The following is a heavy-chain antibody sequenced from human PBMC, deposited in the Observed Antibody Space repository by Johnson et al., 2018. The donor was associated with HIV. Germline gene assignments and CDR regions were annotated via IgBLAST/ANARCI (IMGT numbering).Heavy chain of an antibody. CDR2: ISGSGGST. V-gene: IGHV3-23*04. J-gene: IGHJ3*02. D-gene: IGHD2-8*02. Sequence: VLLVESGGGVVRPGGSLRLPCAASGFTFDDYGMSWVRQAPGKGLEWVSAISGSGGSTYYADSVKGRFTISRDNSKNTLYLQMNSLRAEDTAVYYCARTQVVYAHFDIWGQGTMVTVSS. CDR1: GFTFDDYG. CDR3: ARTQVVYAHFDI.